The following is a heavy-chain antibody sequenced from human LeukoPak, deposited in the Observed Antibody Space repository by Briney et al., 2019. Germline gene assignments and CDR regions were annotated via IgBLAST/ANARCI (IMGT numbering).Heavy chain of an antibody. J-gene: IGHJ4*02. D-gene: IGHD5-18*01. V-gene: IGHV3-11*01. CDR3: AKTRLAWIQLWGTFDY. CDR1: GFTFSDYY. CDR2: ISSGGSTI. Sequence: GGSLRLSCAVSGFTFSDYYMSWIRQAPGKGLEWVSYISSGGSTISHADSVKGRFTISRDNAENSLYLQMNSLRAEDTAVYYCAKTRLAWIQLWGTFDYWGQGTLVTVSS.